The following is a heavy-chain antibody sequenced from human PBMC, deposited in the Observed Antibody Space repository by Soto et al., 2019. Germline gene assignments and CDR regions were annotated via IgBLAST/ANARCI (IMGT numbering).Heavy chain of an antibody. V-gene: IGHV1-46*01. Sequence: QVRLVLSGAEVKKPGASVKVSCKASGYIFTNYYIHWVRQAPGQGLAWMAIINPNGGSTNCAQEIQGRITLTRDTSTRTVYRDLSSLTSVDTAVYYCARGVYSGDKWGPGTLVTVSS. CDR1: GYIFTNYY. J-gene: IGHJ4*02. CDR3: ARGVYSGDK. CDR2: INPNGGST. D-gene: IGHD2-21*01.